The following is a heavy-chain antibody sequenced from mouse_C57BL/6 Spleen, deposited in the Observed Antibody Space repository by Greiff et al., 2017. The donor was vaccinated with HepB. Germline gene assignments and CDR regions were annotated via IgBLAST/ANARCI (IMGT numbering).Heavy chain of an antibody. CDR3: ARSRGYSNYGDFDY. D-gene: IGHD2-5*01. CDR1: GYTFTSYT. V-gene: IGHV1-4*01. J-gene: IGHJ2*01. CDR2: INPSSGYT. Sequence: QVHVKQSGAELARPGASVKMSCKASGYTFTSYTMHWVKQRPGQGLEWIGYINPSSGYTKYNQKFKDKATLTADKSSSTAYMQLSSLTSEDSAVYYCARSRGYSNYGDFDYWGQGTTLTVSS.